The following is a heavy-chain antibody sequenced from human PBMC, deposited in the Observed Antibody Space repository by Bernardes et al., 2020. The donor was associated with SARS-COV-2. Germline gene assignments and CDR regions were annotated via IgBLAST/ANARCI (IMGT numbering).Heavy chain of an antibody. CDR2: ISYSGIT. CDR3: AGLAFYDSSGYFVGAFDI. D-gene: IGHD3-22*01. Sequence: SETLSLTCTAPGGPISSDYWSWIRQPPGKGLEWIGYISYSGITNYNPPLKSRVTISSDTSKNQFSLKLSSVTAADTAVYYCAGLAFYDSSGYFVGAFDIWGQGTMVTVSS. CDR1: GGPISSDY. V-gene: IGHV4-59*01. J-gene: IGHJ3*02.